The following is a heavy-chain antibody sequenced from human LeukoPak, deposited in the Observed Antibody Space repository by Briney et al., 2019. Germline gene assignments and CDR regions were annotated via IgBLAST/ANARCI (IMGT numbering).Heavy chain of an antibody. Sequence: SETLSLTCTVSGGSISSYYWSWIRQPPGKGLEWIGSIYHSGSTYYNPSLKSRVTISVDTSKNQFSLKLSSVTAADTAVYYCARDDGFHWGQGTLVTVSS. CDR1: GGSISSYY. D-gene: IGHD5-24*01. CDR2: IYHSGST. J-gene: IGHJ4*02. V-gene: IGHV4-38-2*02. CDR3: ARDDGFH.